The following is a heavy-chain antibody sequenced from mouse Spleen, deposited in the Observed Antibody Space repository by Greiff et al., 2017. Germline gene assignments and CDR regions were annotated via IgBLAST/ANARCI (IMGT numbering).Heavy chain of an antibody. CDR3: ARDGGVATRDAMDY. Sequence: EVKLMESGPVLVKPGASVKMSCKASGYTFTDYYMNWVKQSHGKSLEWIGVINPYNGDTNYNQKFKGKATLTVDKSSSTAYMELNSLTSEDSAVYYCARDGGVATRDAMDYWGQGTSVTVSS. CDR1: GYTFTDYY. D-gene: IGHD1-1*01. J-gene: IGHJ4*01. V-gene: IGHV1-19*01. CDR2: INPYNGDT.